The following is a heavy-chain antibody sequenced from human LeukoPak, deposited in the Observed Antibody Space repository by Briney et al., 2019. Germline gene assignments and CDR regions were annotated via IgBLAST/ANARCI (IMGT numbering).Heavy chain of an antibody. D-gene: IGHD5-24*01. Sequence: SETLSLTCAVYGGSFSGYYWSWIRQPPGKGLEWIGEINHSGSTNYNPSLKSRVTISVDTSKNQFSLKLSSVTAADTAVYYCASVCVEVCLSEYWGEGALWTVSS. CDR2: INHSGST. CDR1: GGSFSGYY. V-gene: IGHV4-34*01. J-gene: IGHJ4*02. CDR3: ASVCVEVCLSEY.